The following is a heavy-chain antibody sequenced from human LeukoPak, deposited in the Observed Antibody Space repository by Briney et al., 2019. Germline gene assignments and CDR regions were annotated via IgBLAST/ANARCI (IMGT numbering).Heavy chain of an antibody. D-gene: IGHD3-22*01. J-gene: IGHJ4*02. CDR2: INPSGGST. CDR1: GYTFISYY. V-gene: IGHV1-46*01. CDR3: ARGDYYDSSGYLQFDY. Sequence: GASVKVSCKASGYTFISYYMHWVRQAPGQGLEWMGIINPSGGSTSYAQKFQGRVTMTRDTSTSTVYMELSSLRSEDTAVYYCARGDYYDSSGYLQFDYWGQGTLVTVSS.